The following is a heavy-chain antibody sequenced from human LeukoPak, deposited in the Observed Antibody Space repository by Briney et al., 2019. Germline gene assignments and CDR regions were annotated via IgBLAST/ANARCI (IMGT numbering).Heavy chain of an antibody. V-gene: IGHV1-69*05. J-gene: IGHJ3*02. Sequence: SVKVSCKASGVTFSSYAISWVRQAPGQGLEWMGGIIPIFGTANYAQKFQGRVTITTDESTSTAYMELSSLRSEDTAVYYCASFTPYDFWSGYTDHDAFDIWGQGTMVTVSS. D-gene: IGHD3-3*01. CDR1: GVTFSSYA. CDR3: ASFTPYDFWSGYTDHDAFDI. CDR2: IIPIFGTA.